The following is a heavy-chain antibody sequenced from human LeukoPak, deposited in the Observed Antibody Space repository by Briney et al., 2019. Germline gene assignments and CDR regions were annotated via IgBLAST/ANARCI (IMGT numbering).Heavy chain of an antibody. D-gene: IGHD6-19*01. CDR3: ATLYSSGWYFDY. J-gene: IGHJ4*02. Sequence: ASVKVSCKASGYTFTSYAMHWVRQAPGQRLEWMGWINAGNGNTKYSQKFQGRVTITRDTSASTAYMELSSLRSEDTAVYYCATLYSSGWYFDYWGQGTLVTVSS. CDR2: INAGNGNT. CDR1: GYTFTSYA. V-gene: IGHV1-3*01.